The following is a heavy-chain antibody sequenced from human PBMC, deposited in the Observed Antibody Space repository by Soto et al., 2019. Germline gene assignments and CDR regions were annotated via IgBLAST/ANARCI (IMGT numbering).Heavy chain of an antibody. V-gene: IGHV3-7*01. CDR1: GFNVMSYW. D-gene: IGHD3-16*01. J-gene: IGHJ4*02. Sequence: GGSLRLSCVVSGFNVMSYWMSWVRQAPGKGLEWVASVKEDGSELYYLHSVRGRFSMTRDSAGNALHLTMNYLSAEDTGVYFCARDIGFDYVNWGQGTPVTVSS. CDR3: ARDIGFDYVN. CDR2: VKEDGSEL.